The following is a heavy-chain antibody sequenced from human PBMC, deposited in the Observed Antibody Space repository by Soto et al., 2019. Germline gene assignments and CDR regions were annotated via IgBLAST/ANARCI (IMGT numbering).Heavy chain of an antibody. Sequence: SQTLSLTCAISGDSVSSNSAAWNWIRQSPSRGLEWLGRTYYRSKWYNDYAVSVQSRITINPDTSKNQFSLQLNSVTPEDTAVYYCARETYSQLELLDYYYSYMDVWDKGTTVTVSS. CDR3: ARETYSQLELLDYYYSYMDV. D-gene: IGHD1-1*01. CDR2: TYYRSKWYN. V-gene: IGHV6-1*01. J-gene: IGHJ6*03. CDR1: GDSVSSNSAA.